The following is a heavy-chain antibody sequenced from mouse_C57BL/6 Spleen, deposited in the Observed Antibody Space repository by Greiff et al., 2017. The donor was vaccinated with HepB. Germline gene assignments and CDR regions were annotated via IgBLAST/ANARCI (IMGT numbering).Heavy chain of an antibody. CDR1: GYSITSGYY. CDR3: AREAYLYAMDY. CDR2: ISYDGSN. V-gene: IGHV3-6*01. Sequence: VQLQQSGPGLVKPSQSLSLTCSVTGYSITSGYYWYWIRQFPGNNLEWMGYISYDGSNNYNPSLKNRIAITRDTSTNQFFLKLNSVTTEDTATYYCAREAYLYAMDYWGQGTSVTVSS. D-gene: IGHD5-5*01. J-gene: IGHJ4*01.